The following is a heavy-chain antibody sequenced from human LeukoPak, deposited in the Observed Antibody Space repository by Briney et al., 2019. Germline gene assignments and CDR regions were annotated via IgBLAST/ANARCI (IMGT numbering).Heavy chain of an antibody. CDR3: ARGYCSGGSCPLDY. CDR2: IHYSGST. V-gene: IGHV4-39*01. Sequence: SETLSLTCTVSGASISSSSYYWGWIRQPPGKGLEWIGNIHYSGSTYYNPSLRSRVTMSVDTSKNQFSLKLSSVTAADTAVYYCARGYCSGGSCPLDYWGQGTRVTVSS. D-gene: IGHD2-15*01. CDR1: GASISSSSYY. J-gene: IGHJ4*02.